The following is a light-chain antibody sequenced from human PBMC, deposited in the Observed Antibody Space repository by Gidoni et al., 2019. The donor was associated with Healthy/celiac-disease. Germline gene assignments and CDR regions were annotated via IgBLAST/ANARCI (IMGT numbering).Light chain of an antibody. Sequence: DIQMTQTPSSLSASVGYRVTITCQASQDISNYLNWYQQKPGKAPKLLIYDASNLEKGVPSRLSGSGSGTDFTFTISSLQPEDIATYYCQQYDNLPSFTFGPGTKVDIK. V-gene: IGKV1-33*01. J-gene: IGKJ3*01. CDR3: QQYDNLPSFT. CDR1: QDISNY. CDR2: DAS.